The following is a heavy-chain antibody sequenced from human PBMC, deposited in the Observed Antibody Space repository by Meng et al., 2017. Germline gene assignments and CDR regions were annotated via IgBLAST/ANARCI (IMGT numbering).Heavy chain of an antibody. CDR2: ISYDGSNK. J-gene: IGHJ5*02. V-gene: IGHV3-30*01. CDR3: ARAVVPAAMQLSWFDP. Sequence: VQVGEFGGGLGHPGGSLRLSWAASGFTFSSYAMHWVRQAPGKGLEWVAVISYDGSNKYYADSVKGRFTISRDNSKNTLYLQMNSLRAEDTAVYYCARAVVPAAMQLSWFDPWGQGTLVTVSS. CDR1: GFTFSSYA. D-gene: IGHD2-2*01.